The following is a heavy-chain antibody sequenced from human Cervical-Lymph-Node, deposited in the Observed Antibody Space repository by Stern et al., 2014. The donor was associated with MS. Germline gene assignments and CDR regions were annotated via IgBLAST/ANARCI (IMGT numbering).Heavy chain of an antibody. Sequence: QLVESGAEVKKPGASVKVSCTVSGYSLTDLSMHWVRQPPGKGLEWVGGFDPDDAETIYAQQLQGRLTMTEDTSADTAYMELSSLRSEDTAVYYCVRYGDYVDAFDMWGQGTMVTVSS. V-gene: IGHV1-24*01. J-gene: IGHJ3*02. D-gene: IGHD4-17*01. CDR3: VRYGDYVDAFDM. CDR1: GYSLTDLS. CDR2: FDPDDAET.